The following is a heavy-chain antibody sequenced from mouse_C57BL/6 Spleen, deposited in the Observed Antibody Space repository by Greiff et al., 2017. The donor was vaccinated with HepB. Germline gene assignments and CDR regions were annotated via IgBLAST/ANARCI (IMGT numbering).Heavy chain of an antibody. CDR3: AREASLLGAMDY. J-gene: IGHJ4*01. CDR1: GYTFTSYW. D-gene: IGHD4-1*01. CDR2: IHPNSGST. V-gene: IGHV1-64*01. Sequence: QVQLQQPGAELVKPGASVKLSCKASGYTFTSYWMHWVKQRPGQGLEWIGMIHPNSGSTNYNEKFKSKATLTVDKSSSTAYMQLSSLTSEDSAVYYGAREASLLGAMDYWGQGTSVTVSS.